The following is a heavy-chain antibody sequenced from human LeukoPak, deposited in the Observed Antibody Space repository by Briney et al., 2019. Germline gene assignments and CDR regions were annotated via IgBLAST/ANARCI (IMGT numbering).Heavy chain of an antibody. Sequence: SETLSLTCTVSGGSISSSRDYWGWIRQPPGKGLEWIGSIYYSGSTYYNPSLKSRVTISVDTSKNQFSLKLSSVTAADTAVYYCAPHVEIAVAGPIDYWGQGTLVTVSS. V-gene: IGHV4-39*01. CDR2: IYYSGST. CDR1: GGSISSSRDY. CDR3: APHVEIAVAGPIDY. J-gene: IGHJ4*02. D-gene: IGHD6-19*01.